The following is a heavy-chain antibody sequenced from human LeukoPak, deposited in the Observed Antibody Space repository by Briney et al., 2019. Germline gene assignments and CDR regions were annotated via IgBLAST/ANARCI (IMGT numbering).Heavy chain of an antibody. CDR2: ISYGGHT. V-gene: IGHV4-39*01. CDR3: ARQIALAGEWAFDI. CDR1: GGSVTGGGYY. Sequence: SETLSLTCSVSGGSVTGGGYYWIWIRQPPGKGLEWIGSISYGGHTYYSPSLRGRVTISVDTSNNRFSLKLSSVTASDTAVYYCARQIALAGEWAFDIWGQGTMVTVSS. D-gene: IGHD6-19*01. J-gene: IGHJ3*02.